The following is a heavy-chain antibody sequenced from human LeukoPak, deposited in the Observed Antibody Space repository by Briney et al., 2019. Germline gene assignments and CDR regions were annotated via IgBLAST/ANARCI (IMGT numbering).Heavy chain of an antibody. CDR1: GYTFTSYA. CDR2: IHTNTGNP. D-gene: IGHD2-15*01. Sequence: ASVKVSCKASGYTFTSYAMNWVRQAPGQGLEWMGWIHTNTGNPTYAHGFAGRFVFSLDTSVSTAFVQISSLKAEDTAVYFCARAPVVRYCSGSSSPDGFDIWGQGTMVTVSS. V-gene: IGHV7-4-1*02. CDR3: ARAPVVRYCSGSSSPDGFDI. J-gene: IGHJ3*02.